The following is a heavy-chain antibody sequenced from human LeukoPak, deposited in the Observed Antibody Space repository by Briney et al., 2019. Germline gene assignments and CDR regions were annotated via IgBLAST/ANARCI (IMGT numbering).Heavy chain of an antibody. CDR2: ITGSGDSGDRT. CDR3: AKDPFSNTYYDFWSGYSPFDY. D-gene: IGHD3-3*01. CDR1: EFTFSSYA. J-gene: IGHJ4*02. Sequence: GGSLRLSCAASEFTFSSYAMSWVRQAPGKGLEWVSAITGSGDSGDRTYYADSVKGRFTISRDNSKNTLYLQMNSLRAEDTAVYYCAKDPFSNTYYDFWSGYSPFDYWGQGTLVTVSS. V-gene: IGHV3-23*01.